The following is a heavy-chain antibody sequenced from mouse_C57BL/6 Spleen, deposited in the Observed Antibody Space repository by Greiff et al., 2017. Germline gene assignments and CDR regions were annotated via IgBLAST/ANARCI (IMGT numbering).Heavy chain of an antibody. J-gene: IGHJ4*01. CDR3: ARAYGSSYYAMDY. V-gene: IGHV1-52*01. CDR2: IDPSDSET. D-gene: IGHD1-1*01. Sequence: LQQPGAELVRPGSSVKLSCKASGYTFTSYWMHWVKQRPIQGLEWIGNIDPSDSETHYNQKFKDKATLTVDKSSSTAYMQLSSLTSEDSAVYYCARAYGSSYYAMDYWGQGTSVTVSS. CDR1: GYTFTSYW.